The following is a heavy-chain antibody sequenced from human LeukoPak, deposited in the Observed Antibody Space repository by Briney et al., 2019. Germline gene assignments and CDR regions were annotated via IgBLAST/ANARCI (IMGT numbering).Heavy chain of an antibody. V-gene: IGHV4-34*01. Sequence: ETLSLTCAVYGGSFSGYYWSWIRQPPGKGLEWIGEINHSGSTNYNPSLKSRVTISVDTSKNQFSLRLSSVTAADTAVYYCARRSDYYVDYWGQGTLVTVSS. CDR2: INHSGST. J-gene: IGHJ4*02. CDR3: ARRSDYYVDY. D-gene: IGHD2-21*02. CDR1: GGSFSGYY.